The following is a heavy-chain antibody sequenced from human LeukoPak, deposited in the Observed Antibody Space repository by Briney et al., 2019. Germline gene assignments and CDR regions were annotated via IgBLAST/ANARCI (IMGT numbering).Heavy chain of an antibody. CDR1: GYTFTGYH. CDR2: INPNSGGT. CDR3: ARMEDLGGIDV. D-gene: IGHD3-16*01. J-gene: IGHJ6*02. Sequence: ASVKGSCKASGYTFTGYHMHLVRHAPGQGLVWLGSINPNSGGTNYAQTFQGRVTTTSDTNIRTAYMEPSRLRSDAAAVYYCARMEDLGGIDVWGQGTTVTVSS. V-gene: IGHV1-2*02.